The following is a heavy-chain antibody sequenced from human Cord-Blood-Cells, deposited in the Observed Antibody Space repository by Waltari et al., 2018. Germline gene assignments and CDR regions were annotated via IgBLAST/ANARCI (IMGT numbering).Heavy chain of an antibody. CDR1: GYSISSGYY. CDR2: IYHSGST. V-gene: IGHV4-38-2*01. Sequence: QVQLQESGPGLVKPSETLSLTCAVSGYSISSGYYWGWIRQPPGKGLEWIGSIYHSGSTYYNPSLKSRVTISVDTSKNQFSLKLSSVTAADTAVYYCARGEQLVQEDYWGQGTLVTVSS. CDR3: ARGEQLVQEDY. J-gene: IGHJ4*02. D-gene: IGHD6-6*01.